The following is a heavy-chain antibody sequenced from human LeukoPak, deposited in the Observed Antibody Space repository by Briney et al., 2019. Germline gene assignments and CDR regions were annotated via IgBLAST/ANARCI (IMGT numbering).Heavy chain of an antibody. J-gene: IGHJ4*02. CDR1: GGSFSGYY. CDR2: INHSGST. CDR3: ARFDNYDFWSGYWPRYFDY. Sequence: SETLSLTCAVYGGSFSGYYWSWIRQPPGKGLDWIGEINHSGSTNYNPSLKSRVTISVDTSKNQFSLKLSSVTAADTAVYYCARFDNYDFWSGYWPRYFDYWGQGTLVTVSS. V-gene: IGHV4-34*01. D-gene: IGHD3-3*01.